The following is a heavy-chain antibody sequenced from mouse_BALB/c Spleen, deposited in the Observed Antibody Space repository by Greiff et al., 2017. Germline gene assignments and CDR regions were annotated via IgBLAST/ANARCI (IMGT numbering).Heavy chain of an antibody. V-gene: IGHV6-6*02. CDR1: GFTFSSYW. CDR3: TGYFDV. J-gene: IGHJ1*01. Sequence: EVKVVESGGGLVKPGGSLKLSCVASGFTFSSYWMSWVRQSPEKGLEWVAEIRLKSDNYATHYAESVKGKFTISRDDSKSRLYLQMNSLRAEDTGIYYCTGYFDVWGAGTTVTVSS. CDR2: IRLKSDNYAT.